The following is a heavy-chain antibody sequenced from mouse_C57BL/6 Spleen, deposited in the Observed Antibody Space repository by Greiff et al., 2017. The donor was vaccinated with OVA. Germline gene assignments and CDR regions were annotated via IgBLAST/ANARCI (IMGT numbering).Heavy chain of an antibody. CDR1: GYTFTDYE. CDR3: TKGNYYGSSPHWYFDV. J-gene: IGHJ1*03. V-gene: IGHV1-15*01. CDR2: IDPETGGT. Sequence: LVESGAELVRPGASVTLSCKASGYTFTDYEMHWVKQTPVHGLEWIGAIDPETGGTAYNQKFKGKAILTADKSSSTAYMELRSLTSEDSAVYYCTKGNYYGSSPHWYFDVWGTGTTVTVSS. D-gene: IGHD1-1*01.